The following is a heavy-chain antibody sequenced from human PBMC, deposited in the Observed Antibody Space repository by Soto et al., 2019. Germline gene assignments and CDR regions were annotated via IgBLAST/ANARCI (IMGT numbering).Heavy chain of an antibody. CDR3: ATDLGALDALNF. J-gene: IGHJ3*01. CDR1: GYTLTELS. V-gene: IGHV1-24*01. CDR2: FDPEDGER. Sequence: ASVKVSCKVSGYTLTELSMHWVRQAPGKGLEWMGGFDPEDGERMYAQKFQGRVTMTEDTSTNTAYMELSSLRSEDTAVYYCATDLGALDALNFWGPGTMVTVSS.